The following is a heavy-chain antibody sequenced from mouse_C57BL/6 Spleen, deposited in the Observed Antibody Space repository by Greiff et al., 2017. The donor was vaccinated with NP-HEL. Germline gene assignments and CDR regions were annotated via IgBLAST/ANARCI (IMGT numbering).Heavy chain of an antibody. CDR1: GYTFTDYE. CDR3: TREGITTLFDY. V-gene: IGHV1-15*01. CDR2: IDPETGGT. Sequence: QVQLQQSGAELVRPGASVTLSCKASGYTFTDYEMHWVKQTPVHGLEWIGAIDPETGGTAYNQKFKGKAILTADKSSSTAYMELRSLTSEDSAVYYCTREGITTLFDYWGQGTTLTV. J-gene: IGHJ2*01. D-gene: IGHD2-4*01.